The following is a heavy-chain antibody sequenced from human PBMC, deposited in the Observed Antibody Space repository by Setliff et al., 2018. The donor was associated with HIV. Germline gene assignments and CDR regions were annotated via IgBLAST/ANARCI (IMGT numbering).Heavy chain of an antibody. Sequence: SETLSLTCTVSGYSISDGYYWGWVRQPPGQRLEWVASIHHSGRTYHNPSLQNRVTISVDTSQNQFSLKLSSVTAADTAVYYWASLITFGGVIANYYFDYWGQGTLVTVSS. CDR3: ASLITFGGVIANYYFDY. CDR2: IHHSGRT. J-gene: IGHJ4*02. V-gene: IGHV4-38-2*02. D-gene: IGHD3-16*02. CDR1: GYSISDGYY.